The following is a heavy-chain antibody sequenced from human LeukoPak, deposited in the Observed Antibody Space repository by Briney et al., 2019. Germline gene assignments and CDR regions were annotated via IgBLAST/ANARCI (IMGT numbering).Heavy chain of an antibody. Sequence: SETLSLTCTISGGSISTYYWTWIRQPPGKGLEWIGYIYHTGSTNYNSSLKSRVTMSVDTSKNQVSLKLSSVTAADTAVYYCATGDGYNSFDYWGQGTLVTVSS. D-gene: IGHD5-24*01. CDR1: GGSISTYY. J-gene: IGHJ4*02. CDR2: IYHTGST. V-gene: IGHV4-59*12. CDR3: ATGDGYNSFDY.